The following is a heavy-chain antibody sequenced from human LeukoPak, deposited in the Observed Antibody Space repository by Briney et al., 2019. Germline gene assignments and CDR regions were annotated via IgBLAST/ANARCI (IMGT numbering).Heavy chain of an antibody. D-gene: IGHD3-10*01. CDR3: ATVRSGSWDWFDP. V-gene: IGHV3-74*01. CDR2: INGDGSTT. J-gene: IGHJ5*02. CDR1: GFTFSSYW. Sequence: GGPLRLSCAASGFTFSSYWMHWVRQAPGKGLVWVSRINGDGSTTTYVDSVKGRFTISRDNAKNTVYLQMDSLRVDDTAVYYCATVRSGSWDWFDPWGQGTLVTVSS.